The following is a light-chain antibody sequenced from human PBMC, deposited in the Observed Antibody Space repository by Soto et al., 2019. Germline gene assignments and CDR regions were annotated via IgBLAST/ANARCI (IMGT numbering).Light chain of an antibody. Sequence: DIVMTQSPDSLAVSLGERATINCKSSQSVLYSSNNKNYLAWYQQRPGQPPKLLIYWASTRESGVPDRFSGSGSGTDFTLTISSLQAEDVAVYFCQQYLSTPAYPFGQGTKLAIK. J-gene: IGKJ2*01. CDR1: QSVLYSSNNKNY. CDR2: WAS. CDR3: QQYLSTPAYP. V-gene: IGKV4-1*01.